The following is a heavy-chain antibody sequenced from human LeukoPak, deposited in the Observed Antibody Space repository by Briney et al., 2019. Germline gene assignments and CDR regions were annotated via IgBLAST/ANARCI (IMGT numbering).Heavy chain of an antibody. CDR2: ISGSSSYI. CDR1: GFTFSTYN. V-gene: IGHV3-21*01. Sequence: GGSLRLSCAASGFTFSTYNMNWVRQAPGKGLEWVSSISGSSSYIYYADSVKGRFTISRDNAKNSLYLQMNSLRAEDTAVYYCARGSHSGHETYTHSDYWGQGTLVTVSS. J-gene: IGHJ4*02. D-gene: IGHD5-12*01. CDR3: ARGSHSGHETYTHSDY.